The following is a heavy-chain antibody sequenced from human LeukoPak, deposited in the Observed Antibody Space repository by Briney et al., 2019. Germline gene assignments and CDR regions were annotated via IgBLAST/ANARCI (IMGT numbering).Heavy chain of an antibody. Sequence: SETLSLTCTVSGGSISSGGYYWSWIRQHPRKGLEWIGYIYYSGSTYYNPSLKSRVTISVDTSKNQFSLKLSSVTAADTAVYYCARVDGYKPDYWGQGTLVTVSS. J-gene: IGHJ4*02. CDR2: IYYSGST. CDR3: ARVDGYKPDY. D-gene: IGHD5-24*01. CDR1: GGSISSGGYY. V-gene: IGHV4-31*03.